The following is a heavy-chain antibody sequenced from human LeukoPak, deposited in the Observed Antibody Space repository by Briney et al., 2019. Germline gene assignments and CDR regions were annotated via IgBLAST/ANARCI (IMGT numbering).Heavy chain of an antibody. V-gene: IGHV5-51*01. CDR2: IYPGDSDT. CDR1: GYRFTSCW. D-gene: IGHD6-13*01. Sequence: GESLKISCKGSGYRFTSCWIGWVRQMPGKGLEWMGIIYPGDSDTRYSPSFQGQVTISADKSISTAYLQWSSLKASDTAMYYCAREYSSSWYGYFDLWGRGTLVTVSS. J-gene: IGHJ2*01. CDR3: AREYSSSWYGYFDL.